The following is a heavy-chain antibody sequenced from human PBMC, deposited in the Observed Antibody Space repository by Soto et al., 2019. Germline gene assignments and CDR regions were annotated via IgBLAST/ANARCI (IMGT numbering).Heavy chain of an antibody. D-gene: IGHD3-10*01. Sequence: LRLSCAASGFTFSSYSMNWVRQAPGKGLEWVSSMSSNSNYIYYADSVKGRFTISRDNAKNSVYLQMNSLRAEDTAVYYCARGVGPYYYGSGRTYYFDYWGQGTPVTVSS. CDR2: MSSNSNYI. CDR1: GFTFSSYS. J-gene: IGHJ4*02. CDR3: ARGVGPYYYGSGRTYYFDY. V-gene: IGHV3-21*06.